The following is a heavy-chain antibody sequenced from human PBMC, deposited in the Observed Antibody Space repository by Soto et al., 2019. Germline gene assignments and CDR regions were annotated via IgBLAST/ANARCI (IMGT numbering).Heavy chain of an antibody. Sequence: QVQLVQSGAEVKKPGASVKVSCKTSGYTFTDFYMHWVRQAPGQGLEWMGWINPNSGGTKYAQNFQGWVTMTRDTSISTAYMELSRLRSDDTAVYYCATSQNSIAVAGETEYYFDYWGQGTLVTVSS. J-gene: IGHJ4*02. V-gene: IGHV1-2*04. CDR3: ATSQNSIAVAGETEYYFDY. D-gene: IGHD6-19*01. CDR2: INPNSGGT. CDR1: GYTFTDFY.